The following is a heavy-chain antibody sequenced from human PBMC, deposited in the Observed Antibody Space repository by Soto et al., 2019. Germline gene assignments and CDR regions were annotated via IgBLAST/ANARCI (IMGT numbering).Heavy chain of an antibody. V-gene: IGHV3-15*07. CDR3: TTPQYYDILTGYSYGMDV. D-gene: IGHD3-9*01. CDR2: IKSKTDGGTT. CDR1: GFTFSNAW. J-gene: IGHJ6*02. Sequence: PGGSLRLSCAASGFTFSNAWMNWVRQAPGKGLEWVGRIKSKTDGGTTDYAAPVKGRFTISRDDTKNTLYLQMNSLKTEDTAVYYCTTPQYYDILTGYSYGMDVWGQGTTVTVSS.